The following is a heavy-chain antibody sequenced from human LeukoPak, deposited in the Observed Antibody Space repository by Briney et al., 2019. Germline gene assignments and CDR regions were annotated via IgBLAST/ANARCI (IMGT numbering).Heavy chain of an antibody. J-gene: IGHJ4*02. D-gene: IGHD2-2*01. Sequence: GGSLRLSCAASGFTFSSYGMHWVRQAPGKGLEWVAFIRYDGSNKHYADSVKGRFTISRDNSKNTLYLQMNSLRAEDTAVYYCAKMSPYQLLSDYWGQGTLVTVSS. CDR2: IRYDGSNK. CDR3: AKMSPYQLLSDY. V-gene: IGHV3-30*02. CDR1: GFTFSSYG.